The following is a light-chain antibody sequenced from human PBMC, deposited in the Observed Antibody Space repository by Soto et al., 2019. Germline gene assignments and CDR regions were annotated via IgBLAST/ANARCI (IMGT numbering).Light chain of an antibody. Sequence: ETVFTQSPATLSLSPGERATLSCRASQSVGSHLAWYQQKPGQAPRLLIHDASSRATGIPPRFSGSGSGTDFTLTINSLEPEDFAVYYCQQRSNWPFTFGQGTRLEIK. V-gene: IGKV3-11*01. CDR3: QQRSNWPFT. CDR2: DAS. CDR1: QSVGSH. J-gene: IGKJ5*01.